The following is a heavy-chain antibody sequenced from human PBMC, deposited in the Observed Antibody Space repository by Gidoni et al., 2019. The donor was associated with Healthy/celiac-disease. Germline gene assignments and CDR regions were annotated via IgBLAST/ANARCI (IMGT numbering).Heavy chain of an antibody. CDR2: IYYSGST. J-gene: IGHJ6*02. CDR1: GGSISSSSYY. Sequence: QLQLQESGPGLVKPSETLSLTCTVSGGSISSSSYYWGWIRQPPGKGLEWIGSIYYSGSTYYHPSLKSRVTISVDTSKNQFSLKLSSVTAADTAVYYCAREAPHYYDSSGYYHTFYYYYYGMDVWGQGTTVTVSS. CDR3: AREAPHYYDSSGYYHTFYYYYYGMDV. V-gene: IGHV4-39*07. D-gene: IGHD3-22*01.